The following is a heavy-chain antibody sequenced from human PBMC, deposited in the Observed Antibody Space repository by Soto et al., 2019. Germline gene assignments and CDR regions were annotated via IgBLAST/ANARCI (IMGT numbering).Heavy chain of an antibody. CDR2: MTGDGRTT. Sequence: PGGSLRLSCAASGFTFGDYWMHWVRQPPGKGPEWVSRMTGDGRTTQYADSVKGRFTASRDNAKGTLYLQMNSLRAEDTAVYYCATAEVDYWGPGTLVTVS. V-gene: IGHV3-74*03. CDR1: GFTFGDYW. CDR3: ATAEVDY. J-gene: IGHJ4*02.